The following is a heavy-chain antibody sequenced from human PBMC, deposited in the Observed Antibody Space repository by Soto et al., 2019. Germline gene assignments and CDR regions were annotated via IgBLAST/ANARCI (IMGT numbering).Heavy chain of an antibody. CDR3: ARDKYVEDYYDKTDAFDI. D-gene: IGHD3-22*01. CDR2: IYYSGST. J-gene: IGHJ3*02. Sequence: SETLSLTCTFSGVSISSGGYYWSWIRQHPGKGLEWIGYIYYSGSTYYNPSLKSRVTISVDTSKNQFSLKLSSVTAADTAVYYCARDKYVEDYYDKTDAFDIWGQGTMVTVSS. V-gene: IGHV4-31*03. CDR1: GVSISSGGYY.